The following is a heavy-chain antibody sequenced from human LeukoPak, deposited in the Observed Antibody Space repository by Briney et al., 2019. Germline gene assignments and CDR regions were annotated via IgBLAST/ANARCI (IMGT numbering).Heavy chain of an antibody. CDR2: INPSGGST. J-gene: IGHJ4*02. Sequence: ASVEVSCKASGYTFTSYYMHWVRQAPGQGLEWMGIINPSGGSTSYAQKFQSRVTMTRDTSTSTVYMELSSLRSEDTAVYYCARAAIVGATSLPYYFDYWGQGTLVTVSS. CDR1: GYTFTSYY. V-gene: IGHV1-46*01. D-gene: IGHD1-26*01. CDR3: ARAAIVGATSLPYYFDY.